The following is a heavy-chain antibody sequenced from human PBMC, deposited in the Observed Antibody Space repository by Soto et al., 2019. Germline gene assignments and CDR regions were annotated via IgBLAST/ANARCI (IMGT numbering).Heavy chain of an antibody. V-gene: IGHV3-30*18. CDR3: AKVGGGDYDSSGSHFYGMDV. J-gene: IGHJ6*02. CDR2: ISYDGSNK. D-gene: IGHD3-22*01. Sequence: QVQLVESGGGVVQPGRSLRLSCAASGFTFSSYGMHWVRQAPGKGLEWVAVISYDGSNKYYADSVKGRFTISRENSKXTXNLXMNSPSAEDTAVYYCAKVGGGDYDSSGSHFYGMDVWGQGTTVTVSS. CDR1: GFTFSSYG.